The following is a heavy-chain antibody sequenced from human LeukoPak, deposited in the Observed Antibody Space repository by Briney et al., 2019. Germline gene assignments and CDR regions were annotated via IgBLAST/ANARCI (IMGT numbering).Heavy chain of an antibody. CDR2: IKRDGSEK. CDR3: VRGNDYGGPHY. CDR1: GFTFSSSW. V-gene: IGHV3-7*01. J-gene: IGHJ4*02. D-gene: IGHD4-23*01. Sequence: GGSLRLSCTTSGFTFSSSWMSWVRQAPGKGLEWVANIKRDGSEKTYIDSVKGRFTISRDNAKNSLYLQMNSLRVEDTAVYYCVRGNDYGGPHYWGQGTLVTVSS.